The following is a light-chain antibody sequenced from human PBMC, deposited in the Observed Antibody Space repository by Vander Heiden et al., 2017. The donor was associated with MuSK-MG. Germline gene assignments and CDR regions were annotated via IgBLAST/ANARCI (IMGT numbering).Light chain of an antibody. Sequence: SYELTQPSSVSVSPGQTARITCSGDVLAKKYARWFQQKPGQALVLVIYKDRERPAGIPERFSGSSSGTTVTLTISGAQVEHEADYYCYSAADNNWVFGGGTKLTVL. CDR3: YSAADNNWV. J-gene: IGLJ3*02. CDR1: VLAKKY. V-gene: IGLV3-27*01. CDR2: KDR.